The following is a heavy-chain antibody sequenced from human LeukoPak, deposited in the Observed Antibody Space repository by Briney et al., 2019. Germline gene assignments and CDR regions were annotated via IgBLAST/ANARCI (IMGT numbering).Heavy chain of an antibody. D-gene: IGHD2-15*01. Sequence: GASVKVSCKASGYTFTSYDINWVRQATGQGPEWMGWMNPNSGNTGYAQKFQGRVTMTRNTSISTAYMELSSLRSEDTAVYYCARVSARSNWFDPWGQGTLVTVSS. J-gene: IGHJ5*02. CDR3: ARVSARSNWFDP. CDR1: GYTFTSYD. V-gene: IGHV1-8*01. CDR2: MNPNSGNT.